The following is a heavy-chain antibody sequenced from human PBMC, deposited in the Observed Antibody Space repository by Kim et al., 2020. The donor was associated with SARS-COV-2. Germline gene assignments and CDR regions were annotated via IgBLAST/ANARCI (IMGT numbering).Heavy chain of an antibody. Sequence: ASVKVSCKASGYTFTSYAMHWVRQAPGQRLEWMGWINAGNGNTKYSQKFQGRVTITRDTSASTAYMELSSLRSEDTAVYYCARSYYYGSGSGYYYYYYGMDVWGQGTTVTVSS. V-gene: IGHV1-3*01. J-gene: IGHJ6*02. D-gene: IGHD3-10*01. CDR3: ARSYYYGSGSGYYYYYYGMDV. CDR2: INAGNGNT. CDR1: GYTFTSYA.